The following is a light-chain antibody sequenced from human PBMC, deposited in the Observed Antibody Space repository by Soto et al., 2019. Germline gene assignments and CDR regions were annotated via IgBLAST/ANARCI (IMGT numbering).Light chain of an antibody. CDR3: PQYNNWPRT. Sequence: EIVMTQSPATLSVSPGERATLSCRASQSVSSNLAWYQQKPGQAPRLLIYGASTRATGIPARFSGSGSGTEFTLTISSLQSEDFAVYYCPQYNNWPRTFGPGTK. V-gene: IGKV3-15*01. CDR2: GAS. CDR1: QSVSSN. J-gene: IGKJ1*01.